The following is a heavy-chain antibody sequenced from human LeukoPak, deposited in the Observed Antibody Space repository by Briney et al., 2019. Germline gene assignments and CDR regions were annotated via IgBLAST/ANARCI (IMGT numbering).Heavy chain of an antibody. CDR2: NDYNGGT. CDR3: ARGAASRETYYIDV. J-gene: IGHJ6*03. Sequence: SETLFLTCIASGGPISTHYWSWSRQPPGKGLEWIGYNDYNGGTNYNPSLKSRVTISVDTSKNPFSLKLNSVDAADTAVYYCARGAASRETYYIDVWGKGTPVTVSS. D-gene: IGHD6-13*01. V-gene: IGHV4-59*11. CDR1: GGPISTHY.